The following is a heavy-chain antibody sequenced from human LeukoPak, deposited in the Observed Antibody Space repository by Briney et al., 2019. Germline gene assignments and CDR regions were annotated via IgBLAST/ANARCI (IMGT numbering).Heavy chain of an antibody. D-gene: IGHD3-10*01. J-gene: IGHJ6*02. CDR2: ISGDGGST. V-gene: IGHV3-43*02. CDR3: AKDTITMVRGGQVEV. CDR1: GFTFDDSA. Sequence: PGGSLRLSCAAAGFTFDDSAMHSVRQAPGKWLGWVSFISGDGGSTYYADSVKGRFTISRDNRKNSLYLQMNSLRTEDTALYYCAKDTITMVRGGQVEVWGQGTTVTVS.